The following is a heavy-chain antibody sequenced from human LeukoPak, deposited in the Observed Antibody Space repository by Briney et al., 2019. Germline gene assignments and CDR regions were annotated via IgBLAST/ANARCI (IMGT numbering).Heavy chain of an antibody. CDR1: GFTFSNYA. CDR3: ARGSTVTHLYYFDY. D-gene: IGHD4-17*01. J-gene: IGHJ4*02. CDR2: ISYDGSNK. V-gene: IGHV3-30-3*01. Sequence: GGSLRLSCVVSGFTFSNYAMHWVRQAPGKGLEWVAVISYDGSNKYYADSVKGRFTISRDNSKNTLYLQMNSLRAEDTAVYYCARGSTVTHLYYFDYWGQGTLVTVSS.